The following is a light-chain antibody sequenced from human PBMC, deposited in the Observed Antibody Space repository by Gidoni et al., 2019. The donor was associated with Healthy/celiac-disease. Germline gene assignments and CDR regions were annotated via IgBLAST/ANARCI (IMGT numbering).Light chain of an antibody. CDR1: SSDVGGYNY. CDR2: EVS. J-gene: IGLJ3*02. V-gene: IGLV2-14*01. CDR3: SSYTSSSTWV. Sequence: QSALTQPASASGSPGQSLTISCTGTSSDVGGYNYVSWYQQHPGKAPKLMIYEVSNRPSGVSNRLSGSKSGNTASLTISGLQAEDEADYYCSSYTSSSTWVFGGGTKLTVL.